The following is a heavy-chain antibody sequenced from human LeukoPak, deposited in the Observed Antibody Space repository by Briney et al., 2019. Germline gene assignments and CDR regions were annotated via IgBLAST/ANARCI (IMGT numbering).Heavy chain of an antibody. Sequence: SQTLSLTCAVYGGSFSGYYWSWIRQPPGKWLEWIGEINHSGSTNYNPSLKSRVTISVDTSKNQFSLKLSSVTAADTAVYYCARALMKYYYYYMDVWGKGTTVTVSS. V-gene: IGHV4-34*01. CDR1: GGSFSGYY. CDR2: INHSGST. J-gene: IGHJ6*03. CDR3: ARALMKYYYYYMDV.